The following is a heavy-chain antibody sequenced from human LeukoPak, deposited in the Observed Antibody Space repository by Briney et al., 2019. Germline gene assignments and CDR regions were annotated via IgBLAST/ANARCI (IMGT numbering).Heavy chain of an antibody. J-gene: IGHJ4*02. CDR2: INPYGGGT. V-gene: IGHV1-2*02. D-gene: IGHD2-21*01. Sequence: ASVKVSCKASGYTFISYDISWVRQAPGQGLEWMGWINPYGGGTNYAQKFQGRVTMTRDTSISTASMEMSRLRSDDTAAYYCARSFNVESGSSYFDYWGQGTLVTVSS. CDR1: GYTFISYD. CDR3: ARSFNVESGSSYFDY.